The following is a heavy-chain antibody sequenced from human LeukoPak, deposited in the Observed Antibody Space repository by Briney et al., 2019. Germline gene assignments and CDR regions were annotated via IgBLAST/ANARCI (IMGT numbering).Heavy chain of an antibody. J-gene: IGHJ4*02. CDR1: GYTFTSYD. V-gene: IGHV1-8*03. Sequence: ASVKVSCKASGYTFTSYDINWVRQATGQGLEWMGWMNPNSGNTGYAQKFQGRVTITRNTSISTAYMELSSLRSEDTAVYYCAKDLWGFVEVAAILDYWGQGTLVTVSS. CDR2: MNPNSGNT. D-gene: IGHD2-15*01. CDR3: AKDLWGFVEVAAILDY.